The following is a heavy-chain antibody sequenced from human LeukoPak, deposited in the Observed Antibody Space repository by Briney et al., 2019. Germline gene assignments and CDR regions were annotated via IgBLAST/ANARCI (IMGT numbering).Heavy chain of an antibody. D-gene: IGHD1/OR15-1a*01. CDR2: IDTDGSTT. J-gene: IGHJ4*02. Sequence: GGSLRLSCVASGFTFSNSWMHWFRQVPGKGLVWVSRIDTDGSTTDYADSVRGRFTISRDNAKNTLYLQMNGLRAEDTAIYCCAKDLTWNTADCWGQGTLVTVSS. CDR1: GFTFSNSW. V-gene: IGHV3-74*01. CDR3: AKDLTWNTADC.